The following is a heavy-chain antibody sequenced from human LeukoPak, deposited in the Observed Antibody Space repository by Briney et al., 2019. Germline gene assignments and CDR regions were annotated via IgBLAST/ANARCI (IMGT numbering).Heavy chain of an antibody. CDR3: ARHSTRIIVAFHI. J-gene: IGHJ3*02. D-gene: IGHD3-16*01. CDR1: GGSISTSSIY. V-gene: IGHV4-39*01. CDR2: IYHTGTT. Sequence: PSESLSLTCTVSGGSISTSSIYWGWIRQPPGKGLEWIGSIYHTGTTYYNPSLRSRVTMSVDTSKNHFSLRLSSAIAADTAVYYCARHSTRIIVAFHIWGRGTMVTVSS.